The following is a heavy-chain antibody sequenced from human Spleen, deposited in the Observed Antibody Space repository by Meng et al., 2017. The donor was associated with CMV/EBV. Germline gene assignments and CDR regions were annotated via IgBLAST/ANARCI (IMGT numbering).Heavy chain of an antibody. Sequence: GSLRLSCSVSGGSISNYYWSWIRQPPGKGLEWIGYIYHSGTTGYKPSLESRVAISLDTSKNQFSLMMGSVTAADTAVYYCARASFWGGHEYYYHAMDVWGQGTTVTVS. J-gene: IGHJ6*02. CDR1: GGSISNYY. CDR3: ARASFWGGHEYYYHAMDV. CDR2: IYHSGTT. V-gene: IGHV4-59*01. D-gene: IGHD3-3*01.